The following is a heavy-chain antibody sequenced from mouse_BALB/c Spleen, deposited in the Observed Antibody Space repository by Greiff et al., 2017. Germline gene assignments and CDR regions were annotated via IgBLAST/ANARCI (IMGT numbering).Heavy chain of an antibody. Sequence: EVQGVESGGGLVQPGGSRKLSCAASGFTFSSFGMHWVRQAPEKGLEWVAYISSGSSTIYYADTVKGRFTISRDNPKNTLFLQMTSLRSEDTAMYYCARSGYYGSSYDYYAMDYWGQGTSVTVSS. CDR3: ARSGYYGSSYDYYAMDY. V-gene: IGHV5-17*02. J-gene: IGHJ4*01. D-gene: IGHD1-1*01. CDR2: ISSGSSTI. CDR1: GFTFSSFG.